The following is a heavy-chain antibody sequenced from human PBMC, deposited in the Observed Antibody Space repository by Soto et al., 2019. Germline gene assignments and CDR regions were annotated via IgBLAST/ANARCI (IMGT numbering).Heavy chain of an antibody. CDR2: IHHSGST. Sequence: QVQLQESGPGLVEPSQTLSLTCTVSGDSISGEGWYWSWIRQYSGRGLEWIGYIHHSGSTYSNPSIKSRVSITVATSKTHLFLKLTSVTAADTALYYCARAWTATAGWANWFALWGQGTLVTVSS. J-gene: IGHJ5*02. V-gene: IGHV4-31*03. CDR1: GDSISGEGWY. CDR3: ARAWTATAGWANWFAL. D-gene: IGHD6-13*01.